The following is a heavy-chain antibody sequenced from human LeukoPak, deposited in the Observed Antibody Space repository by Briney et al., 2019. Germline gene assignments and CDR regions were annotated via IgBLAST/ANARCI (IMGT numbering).Heavy chain of an antibody. Sequence: PSGTLSLTCAVSGGSISSSNWWGWVRQPPGKGLEWIGEIYHSGSTNYNPSLKSRVTMSVDKSKNQFSLKLSSVTAADTAVYYCARASVLFGGYYFDYWGQGTLVTVSS. V-gene: IGHV4-4*02. CDR1: GGSISSSNW. J-gene: IGHJ4*02. CDR3: ARASVLFGGYYFDY. CDR2: IYHSGST. D-gene: IGHD3-10*01.